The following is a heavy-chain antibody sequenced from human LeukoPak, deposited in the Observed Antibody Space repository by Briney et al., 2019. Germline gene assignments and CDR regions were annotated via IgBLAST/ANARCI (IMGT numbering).Heavy chain of an antibody. CDR2: ISSSSSYI. V-gene: IGHV3-21*01. Sequence: GGSLRLSCAASRFTFSSYSMNWVRQAPGKGLEWVSSISSSSSYIYYADSVKGRFTISRDNAKNSLYLQMNSLRAEDTAVYYCARDDDIVATIDFDYWGQGTLVTVSS. CDR1: RFTFSSYS. J-gene: IGHJ4*02. CDR3: ARDDDIVATIDFDY. D-gene: IGHD5-12*01.